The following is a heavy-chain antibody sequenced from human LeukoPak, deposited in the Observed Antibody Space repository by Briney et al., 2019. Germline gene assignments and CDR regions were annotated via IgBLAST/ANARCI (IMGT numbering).Heavy chain of an antibody. J-gene: IGHJ4*02. CDR3: AKDRSMPPVPPFNN. CDR2: IRYDGSNR. Sequence: GGSLRLSCAASGFSFITYGIHWVRQAPGKGLEWVAFIRYDGSNRFYADSVRGRFTISRDNSKNTVYLQMNSLRAEDTAVYYCAKDRSMPPVPPFNNWGQETLSPSPQ. D-gene: IGHD2-2*01. V-gene: IGHV3-30*02. CDR1: GFSFITYG.